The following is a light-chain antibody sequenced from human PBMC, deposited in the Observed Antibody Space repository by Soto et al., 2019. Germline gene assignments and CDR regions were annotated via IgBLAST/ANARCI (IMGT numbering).Light chain of an antibody. J-gene: IGLJ1*01. CDR2: SDI. CDR3: AAWDDSLSGYV. Sequence: QAVVTHPPSASGTPGQRVTISCSGSSSNIGRNPVNWYQQLPGTAPKLFIYSDIQRPSGVPDRASGSKSGTSASLAISGLQSEDEADYCCAAWDDSLSGYVFGTVTKLTVL. CDR1: SSNIGRNP. V-gene: IGLV1-44*01.